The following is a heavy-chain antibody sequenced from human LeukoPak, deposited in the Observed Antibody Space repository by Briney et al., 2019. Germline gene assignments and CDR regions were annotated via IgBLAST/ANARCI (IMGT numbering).Heavy chain of an antibody. CDR1: GGSFSGYY. Sequence: KTSETLSLTCAVYGGSFSGYYWSWIRQRPGKGLEWIGEINHSGSTNYNPSLKSRVTISVDTSKNQFSLKLSSVTAADTAVYYCARGPLRLRYSSSCHFDYWGQGTLVTVSS. J-gene: IGHJ4*02. V-gene: IGHV4-34*01. CDR3: ARGPLRLRYSSSCHFDY. D-gene: IGHD6-13*01. CDR2: INHSGST.